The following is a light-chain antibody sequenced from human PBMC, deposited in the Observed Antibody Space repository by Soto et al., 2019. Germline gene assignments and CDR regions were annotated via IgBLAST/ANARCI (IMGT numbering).Light chain of an antibody. J-gene: IGKJ5*01. V-gene: IGKV4-1*01. CDR2: WAS. CDR1: QSVLYDSNNKNY. CDR3: QQRSNWPIT. Sequence: ILITQSPYSLAVSLGERATINCKSSQSVLYDSNNKNYLDWYQQKPGKPPKLLIYWASTRESGVPERFSGTGSGTDFTLTISSLEPEDFEVYYCQQRSNWPITFGQGTRLEIK.